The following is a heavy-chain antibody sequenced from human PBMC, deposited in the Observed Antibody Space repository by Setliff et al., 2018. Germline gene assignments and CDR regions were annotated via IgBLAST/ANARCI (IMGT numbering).Heavy chain of an antibody. J-gene: IGHJ5*02. V-gene: IGHV4-31*03. CDR1: GGSISSGGYY. CDR2: IYYSGST. Sequence: SETLSLPCPVSGGSISSGGYYWSWIRQHPGKGLEWIGYIYYSGSTYYNPSLKSRVTISVDTSKNQFSLKLSSVTAADTAVYYCARGRYWFAPNWFDPWGQGTLVTVSS. D-gene: IGHD2-21*01. CDR3: ARGRYWFAPNWFDP.